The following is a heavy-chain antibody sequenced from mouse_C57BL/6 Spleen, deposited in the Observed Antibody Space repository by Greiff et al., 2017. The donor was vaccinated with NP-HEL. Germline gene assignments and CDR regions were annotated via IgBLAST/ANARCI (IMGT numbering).Heavy chain of an antibody. CDR1: GYTFTSYW. J-gene: IGHJ4*01. Sequence: VQLQQPGAELVKPGASVKLSCKASGYTFTSYWMQWVKQRPGQGLEWIGEIDPSDSYTNYNQKFKGKATLTVDTSSSTAYMQLSSLTSEDSAVYYCARDYYGSSHYAMDYWGQGTSVTVSS. D-gene: IGHD1-1*01. V-gene: IGHV1-50*01. CDR2: IDPSDSYT. CDR3: ARDYYGSSHYAMDY.